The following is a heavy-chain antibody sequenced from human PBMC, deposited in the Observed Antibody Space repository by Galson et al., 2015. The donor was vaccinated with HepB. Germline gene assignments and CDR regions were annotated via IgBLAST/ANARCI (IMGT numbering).Heavy chain of an antibody. CDR3: AREYYDSSGYYRFYFDY. Sequence: SVKVSCKASGYTFTSYGISWVRQAPGQGLEWMGWISAYNGNTNYAQKLQGRVTMTTDTSTSTAYMELRSLRSDDTAVYYCAREYYDSSGYYRFYFDYWGQGTLVTVSS. J-gene: IGHJ4*02. V-gene: IGHV1-18*01. D-gene: IGHD3-22*01. CDR1: GYTFTSYG. CDR2: ISAYNGNT.